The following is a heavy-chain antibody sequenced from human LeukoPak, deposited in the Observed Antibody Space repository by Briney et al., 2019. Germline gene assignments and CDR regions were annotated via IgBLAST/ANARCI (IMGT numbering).Heavy chain of an antibody. J-gene: IGHJ4*02. CDR1: GGSISGYY. CDR2: IYYSGST. D-gene: IGHD2-21*01. Sequence: PSETLTVTCTVSGGSISGYYWGWIRQPPGKGLEWVGYIYYSGSTNYNPSLKSRVTISVDTSKNQFSLKLNSVTAADTAVYYCARRVISRYASFDYWGQGSGVRLSS. CDR3: ARRVISRYASFDY. V-gene: IGHV4-59*08.